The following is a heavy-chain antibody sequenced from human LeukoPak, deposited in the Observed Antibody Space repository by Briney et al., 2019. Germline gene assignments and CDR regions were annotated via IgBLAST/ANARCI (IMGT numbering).Heavy chain of an antibody. J-gene: IGHJ3*02. CDR2: IYYSGST. CDR3: ASYYDDAFDI. Sequence: SETLSLTCTVSGGSISSHYWSWIRQPPGKGLEWIGYIYYSGSTNYNPSLKSRVTISVDTSKNRFSLKLSSVTAADTAVYYCASYYDDAFDIWGQGTMVTVSS. D-gene: IGHD3-22*01. V-gene: IGHV4-59*11. CDR1: GGSISSHY.